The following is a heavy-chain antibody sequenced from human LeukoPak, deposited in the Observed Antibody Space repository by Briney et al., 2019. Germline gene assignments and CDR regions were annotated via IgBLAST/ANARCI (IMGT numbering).Heavy chain of an antibody. CDR3: VKEARYCSGGSCYAVLDY. V-gene: IGHV3-23*01. D-gene: IGHD2-15*01. Sequence: GGSLRLSCAASGFTFSSYTMSCVRQAPGKGLQWVSAVSGSGGTTYYTNSVKGRFTISRDNSNNSAYLQMDSLRVEDTAVYYCVKEARYCSGGSCYAVLDYWGQGTLVTVSS. J-gene: IGHJ4*02. CDR1: GFTFSSYT. CDR2: VSGSGGTT.